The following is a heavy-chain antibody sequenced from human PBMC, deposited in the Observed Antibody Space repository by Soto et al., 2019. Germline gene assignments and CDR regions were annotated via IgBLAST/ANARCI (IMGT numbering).Heavy chain of an antibody. D-gene: IGHD5-18*01. CDR1: GFTFSSYA. CDR2: ISGSGGST. CDR3: AREDTAMVTVGYYYYYGMDV. Sequence: AGGSLRLSCAASGFTFSSYAMSWVRQAPGKGLEWVSAISGSGGSTYYADSVKGRFTISRDNAKNSLYLQMNSLRAEDTAVYYCAREDTAMVTVGYYYYYGMDVWGQGTTVTVSS. V-gene: IGHV3-23*01. J-gene: IGHJ6*02.